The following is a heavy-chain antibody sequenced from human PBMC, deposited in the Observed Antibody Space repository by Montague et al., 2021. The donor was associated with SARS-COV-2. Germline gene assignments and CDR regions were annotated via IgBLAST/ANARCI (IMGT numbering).Heavy chain of an antibody. V-gene: IGHV3-23*03. CDR3: AKDPVPVAGRYFDY. D-gene: IGHD6-19*01. Sequence: SLRLSCAASGFTFNNYAMNWVRQAPGKGLEWVSVIASGGRSTFSADSVKGRFTISRDNSKDTLYLQMYSLRPEDTAIYYCAKDPVPVAGRYFDYWSQGTLVTVSS. J-gene: IGHJ4*02. CDR2: IASGGRST. CDR1: GFTFNNYA.